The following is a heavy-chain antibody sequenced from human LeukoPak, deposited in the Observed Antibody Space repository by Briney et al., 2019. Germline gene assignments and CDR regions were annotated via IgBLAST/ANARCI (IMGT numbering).Heavy chain of an antibody. CDR2: ISSSSTI. CDR3: ARVMDYYYYYGMDV. CDR1: GFTFSSYS. Sequence: GGSLRLSCAASGFTFSSYSMTWVRQAPGKGLEWVSYISSSSTIYYADSVKGRFTISRDNAKNSLYLQMNSLRDEDTAVYYCARVMDYYYYYGMDVWGQGTTVTVSS. V-gene: IGHV3-48*02. D-gene: IGHD5/OR15-5a*01. J-gene: IGHJ6*02.